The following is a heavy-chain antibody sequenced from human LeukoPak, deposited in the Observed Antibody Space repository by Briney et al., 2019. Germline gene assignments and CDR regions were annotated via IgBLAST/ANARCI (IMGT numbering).Heavy chain of an antibody. CDR1: GFTFRSHW. CDR3: AGVEVALGQES. D-gene: IGHD3-10*01. V-gene: IGHV3-7*01. CDR2: IHQYGGEK. Sequence: GGSLRLSCEGSGFTFRSHWMSWVRQAPGKGLEWVANIHQYGGEKYYVDSVRGRFSISRDNAKNSLYLEMNSLRAEDTAVYYCAGVEVALGQESWGQGTLVTVSS. J-gene: IGHJ5*02.